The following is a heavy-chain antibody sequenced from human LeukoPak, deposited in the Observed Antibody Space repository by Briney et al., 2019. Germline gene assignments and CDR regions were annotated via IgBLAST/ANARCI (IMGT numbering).Heavy chain of an antibody. D-gene: IGHD6-19*01. CDR2: ISYDGSNK. J-gene: IGHJ4*02. V-gene: IGHV3-30-3*01. Sequence: PGGSLRLSCAASGFTFSSYAMHWVRQAPGKGLEWVAVISYDGSNKYYADSVKGRFTISRDNAKNSLYLQMNSLRAEDTAVYYCARTGYSSGWYVGGEDYWGQGTLVTVSS. CDR1: GFTFSSYA. CDR3: ARTGYSSGWYVGGEDY.